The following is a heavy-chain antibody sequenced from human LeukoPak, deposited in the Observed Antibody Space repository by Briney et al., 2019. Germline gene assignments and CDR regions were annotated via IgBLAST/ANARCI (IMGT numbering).Heavy chain of an antibody. Sequence: GGSLRLSCAASGFTVTSYFMSWVRQAPGKGLEWVSIIYSGGTSYYADSVEGRFTISRDNAKNTLYLQMNSLTAEDTALYYCARVGRSFDFWGQGTLVTVSS. CDR3: ARVGRSFDF. J-gene: IGHJ4*02. CDR2: IYSGGTS. V-gene: IGHV3-53*01. D-gene: IGHD1-26*01. CDR1: GFTVTSYF.